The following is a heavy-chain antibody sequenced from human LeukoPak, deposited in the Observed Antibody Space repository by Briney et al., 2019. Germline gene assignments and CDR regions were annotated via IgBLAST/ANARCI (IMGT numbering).Heavy chain of an antibody. CDR3: AKGGPVAADPRYFQH. V-gene: IGHV3-23*01. J-gene: IGHJ1*01. CDR1: GFTFSSYA. CDR2: ISGNGGST. D-gene: IGHD6-19*01. Sequence: GGSLRLSCAASGFTFSSYAMGWVRQAPGKGLEWVSAISGNGGSTYYADSVEGRFTISRDNSKNTLYLEMNSLRAEDTAVYYCAKGGPVAADPRYFQHWGQGTLVTVSS.